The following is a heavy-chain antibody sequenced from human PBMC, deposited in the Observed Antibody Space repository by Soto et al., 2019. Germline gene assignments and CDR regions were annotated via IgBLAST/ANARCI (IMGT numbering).Heavy chain of an antibody. J-gene: IGHJ4*02. CDR1: GFSLSTSGVG. CDR2: IFWDDDK. Sequence: SGPTLGNPTQTLTLTCTFSGFSLSTSGVGVGWIRQPPGKALEWLALIFWDDDKRYSPSLKNRLTITKDTSKNQVVLTMTNMDPVDTATYYCAHSPPYDILTGSLNYFDYWGQGTLVTVSS. D-gene: IGHD3-9*01. V-gene: IGHV2-5*02. CDR3: AHSPPYDILTGSLNYFDY.